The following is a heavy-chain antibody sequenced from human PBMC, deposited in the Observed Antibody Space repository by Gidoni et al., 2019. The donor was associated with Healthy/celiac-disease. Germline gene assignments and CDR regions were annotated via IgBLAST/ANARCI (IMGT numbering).Heavy chain of an antibody. CDR3: AREYGDPGGACFDY. CDR1: GFTFSSYA. V-gene: IGHV3-30-3*01. J-gene: IGHJ4*02. CDR2: ISYDGSNK. D-gene: IGHD4-17*01. Sequence: QVQLVESGGGVVQPGRSLRLSCAASGFTFSSYAMHWVRQAPGKGLEWVAVISYDGSNKYYADSVKGRFTISRDNSKNTLYLQMNSLRAEDTAVYYCAREYGDPGGACFDYWGQGTLVTVSS.